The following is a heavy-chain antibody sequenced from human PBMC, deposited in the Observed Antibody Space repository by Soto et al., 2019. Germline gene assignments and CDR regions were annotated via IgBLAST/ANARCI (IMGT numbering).Heavy chain of an antibody. D-gene: IGHD3-16*02. V-gene: IGHV4-39*01. CDR2: IHSTGDI. Sequence: QMHLQESGPGLLKPSETLSLTCTVSGDSVTNTDYYWGWIRQPPGQGLECIAIIHSTGDILYNPSLKSRVTISMDTFTNQFSLKLTAVTAADTAIYYCAPYRPLHDWFDPWSQGTLVTVSS. CDR1: GDSVTNTDYY. J-gene: IGHJ5*02. CDR3: APYRPLHDWFDP.